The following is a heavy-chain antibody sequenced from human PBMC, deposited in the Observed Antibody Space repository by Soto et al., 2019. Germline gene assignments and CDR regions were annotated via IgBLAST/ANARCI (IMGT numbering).Heavy chain of an antibody. CDR2: IYTSGST. J-gene: IGHJ5*02. Sequence: SETLSLTCTVSGGSISSYYWSWIRQPAGKGLEWIGRIYTSGSTNYNPSLRSRVTMSIDTSRNQFSLKLNSVTAADTAVYYCARSSHKESWCDPWGQGTLVTVSS. D-gene: IGHD6-13*01. CDR1: GGSISSYY. CDR3: ARSSHKESWCDP. V-gene: IGHV4-4*07.